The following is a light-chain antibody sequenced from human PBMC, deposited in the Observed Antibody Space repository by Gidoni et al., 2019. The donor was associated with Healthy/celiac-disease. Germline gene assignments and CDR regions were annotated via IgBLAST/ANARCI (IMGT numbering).Light chain of an antibody. CDR2: KAS. J-gene: IGKJ1*01. CDR3: QQYNSYLWT. CDR1: QSISSW. Sequence: QLIAGHSTLSASVGDRVTIPCRASQSISSWLAWYQQKPGKAPKLLIYKASSLESEVPSRFSGSGSGTEFTLTISSLQPDDFATYYCQQYNSYLWTFGQGTKVEIK. V-gene: IGKV1-5*03.